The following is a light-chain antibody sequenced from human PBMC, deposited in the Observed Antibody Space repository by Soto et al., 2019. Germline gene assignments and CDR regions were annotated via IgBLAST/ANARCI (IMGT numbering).Light chain of an antibody. Sequence: EIVWTQSPGTLSLFPGERATLSCRASQSVSSSFLAWYQQKPGQSPRLLIYGASTRAPGIPDRFSGSGSGTDFTLTISRLEPEDFALYYCQQYGSSPPLTFGGGTKVDIK. CDR2: GAS. J-gene: IGKJ4*01. V-gene: IGKV3-20*01. CDR3: QQYGSSPPLT. CDR1: QSVSSSF.